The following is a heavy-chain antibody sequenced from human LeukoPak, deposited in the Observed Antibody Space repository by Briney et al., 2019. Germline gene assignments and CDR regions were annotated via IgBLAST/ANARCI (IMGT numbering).Heavy chain of an antibody. CDR2: ISYDGSNK. Sequence: GGSLRLSCAASGFTFSSYGMHWVRQAPGKGLEWVAVISYDGSNKYYADSVKGRFTISRDNSKNTLYLQMTSLRAEDTAVYYCARDLPRHTFMVRGVGYGMDVWGQGTTVTVSS. CDR1: GFTFSSYG. CDR3: ARDLPRHTFMVRGVGYGMDV. V-gene: IGHV3-30*03. J-gene: IGHJ6*02. D-gene: IGHD3-10*01.